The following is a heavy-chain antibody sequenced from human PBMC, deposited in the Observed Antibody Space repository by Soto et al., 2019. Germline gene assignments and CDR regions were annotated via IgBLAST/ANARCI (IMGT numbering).Heavy chain of an antibody. D-gene: IGHD3-10*01. CDR2: ISNDSTKN. Sequence: QVQLVESGGRGAQPGSPLRLSCADSGFTFCIFAMHCVRQTRGKALEWVAVISNDSTKNVYADSVKGRFTISRDNSKNILYLEMNTLRTEDTAVYYCATIILHYWGQGTLVTVSS. V-gene: IGHV3-30*04. CDR1: GFTFCIFA. J-gene: IGHJ4*02. CDR3: ATIILHY.